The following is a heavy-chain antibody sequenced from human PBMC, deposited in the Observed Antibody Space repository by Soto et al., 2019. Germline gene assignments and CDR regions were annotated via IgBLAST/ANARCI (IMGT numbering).Heavy chain of an antibody. CDR1: GGTFSSYT. J-gene: IGHJ4*02. CDR3: VMAAGSQEKYFDY. D-gene: IGHD6-13*01. CDR2: IIPNLRIA. Sequence: GASVKVSCKASGGTFSSYTISWVRQAPGRGLEWMGRIIPNLRIANYAQKFQGRVTITADKSTSTVYMELSSLRSEDTAVYYGVMAAGSQEKYFDYWGQGTLVTVAS. V-gene: IGHV1-69*02.